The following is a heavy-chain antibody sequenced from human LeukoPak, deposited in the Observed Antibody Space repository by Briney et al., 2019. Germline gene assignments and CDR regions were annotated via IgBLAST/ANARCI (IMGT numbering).Heavy chain of an antibody. CDR3: ARRSVYSYFDY. V-gene: IGHV4-34*01. D-gene: IGHD4-11*01. Sequence: SETLSLTCAVYGGSFSGYNWSWIRQPPGKGLEWIGEINHSGSTNYNPSLKSRVNISVDTSKKQFSLKLSSVTAADTAVYYCARRSVYSYFDYWGQGTLVTVSS. CDR1: GGSFSGYN. J-gene: IGHJ4*02. CDR2: INHSGST.